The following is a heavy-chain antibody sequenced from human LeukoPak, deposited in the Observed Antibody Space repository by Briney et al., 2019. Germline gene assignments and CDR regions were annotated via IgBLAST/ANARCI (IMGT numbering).Heavy chain of an antibody. D-gene: IGHD3-22*01. J-gene: IGHJ4*02. CDR3: AQGRSSPNYYDSSGYYDY. CDR2: IKQDGSEK. CDR1: GFTFSSYW. Sequence: GGSLRLSCAASGFTFSSYWMSWVRQAPGKGREWVANIKQDGSEKNYVDSVKGRFTISRDNSKNTLYLQMNSLRAEDTAVYYCAQGRSSPNYYDSSGYYDYWGQGTLVTVSS. V-gene: IGHV3-7*03.